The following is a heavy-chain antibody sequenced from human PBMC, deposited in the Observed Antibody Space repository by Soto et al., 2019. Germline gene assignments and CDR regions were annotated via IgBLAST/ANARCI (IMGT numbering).Heavy chain of an antibody. CDR2: IIPIFGTA. V-gene: IGHV1-69*01. D-gene: IGHD6-6*01. CDR1: GGTFSSYA. CDR3: AGSLEYSRRYFDY. Sequence: SVKGSCKASGGTFSSYAISWVRQAPGQGLEWMGGIIPIFGTANYAQKFQGRVTITADESTSTAYMELSSLRSEDTAVYYCAGSLEYSRRYFDYWGQGTLVTVSS. J-gene: IGHJ4*02.